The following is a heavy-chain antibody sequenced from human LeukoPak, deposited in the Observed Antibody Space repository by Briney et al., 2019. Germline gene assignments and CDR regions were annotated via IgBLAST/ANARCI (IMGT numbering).Heavy chain of an antibody. V-gene: IGHV3-13*01. Sequence: GGSLRLSCAASGFTFTNYDMHWVRQAAGKGLEWVSAIGTAGDTYYPGSVKGRFTISRENAKNSLYLQMNSLSAGDTAVYYYASSPAYSSSWYAIDKWGQGTLVTVSS. CDR1: GFTFTNYD. D-gene: IGHD6-13*01. J-gene: IGHJ4*02. CDR2: IGTAGDT. CDR3: ASSPAYSSSWYAIDK.